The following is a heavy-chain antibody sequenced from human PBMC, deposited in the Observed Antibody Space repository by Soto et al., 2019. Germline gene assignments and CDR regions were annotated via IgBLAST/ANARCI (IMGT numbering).Heavy chain of an antibody. CDR2: ISAYNGNT. CDR3: ARFFTYYYGSGSYYNREYYYYYYMDV. D-gene: IGHD3-10*01. CDR1: GYTFTSYG. V-gene: IGHV1-18*01. J-gene: IGHJ6*03. Sequence: ASVKVSCKASGYTFTSYGISWVRQAPGQGLEWMGWISAYNGNTNYAQKLQGRVTMTTDTSTSTAYMELRSLRSDDTAVYYCARFFTYYYGSGSYYNREYYYYYYMDVWGKGTTVTAP.